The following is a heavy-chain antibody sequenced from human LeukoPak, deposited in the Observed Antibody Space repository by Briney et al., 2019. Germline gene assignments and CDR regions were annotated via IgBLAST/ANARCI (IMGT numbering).Heavy chain of an antibody. V-gene: IGHV5-51*01. J-gene: IGHJ5*02. CDR2: IYPGDSDT. D-gene: IGHD3-22*01. CDR3: ARRSDYFDSSAYYYR. Sequence: GESLKISCEGSGYSFTSYWSGWVRQMPGKGLEWMGIIYPGDSDTRYSPSFQGQVTISADKSISTAYLQWSSLKASDTAMYYCARRSDYFDSSAYYYRWGQGTLVTVSS. CDR1: GYSFTSYW.